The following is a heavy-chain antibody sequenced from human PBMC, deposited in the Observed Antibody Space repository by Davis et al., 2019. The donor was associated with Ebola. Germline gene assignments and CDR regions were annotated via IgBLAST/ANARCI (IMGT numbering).Heavy chain of an antibody. D-gene: IGHD1-26*01. Sequence: PGGSLRLSCAASGFTFSSYDMHWVRHATGKGLEWVSAIGTAGDTYYPGSVKGRFTISRENAKNSLYLQMNSLRAEDTAVYYCARGVGATTGWFDPWGQGTLVTVSS. CDR1: GFTFSSYD. CDR3: ARGVGATTGWFDP. CDR2: IGTAGDT. J-gene: IGHJ5*02. V-gene: IGHV3-13*01.